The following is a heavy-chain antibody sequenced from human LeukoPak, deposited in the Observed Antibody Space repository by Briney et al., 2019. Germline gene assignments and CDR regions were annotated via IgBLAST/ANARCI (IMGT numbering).Heavy chain of an antibody. V-gene: IGHV4-34*01. CDR3: AIHSVVVAATAWFDP. D-gene: IGHD2-15*01. J-gene: IGHJ5*02. CDR2: INHSGST. Sequence: SETLSLTCAVYGGSFSGYYWSWIRQPPGKGLEWIGEINHSGSTNYNPSLKSRVTISVDTSKNQFSLKLSSVTAADTAVYYCAIHSVVVAATAWFDPWGQGTLVTVSS. CDR1: GGSFSGYY.